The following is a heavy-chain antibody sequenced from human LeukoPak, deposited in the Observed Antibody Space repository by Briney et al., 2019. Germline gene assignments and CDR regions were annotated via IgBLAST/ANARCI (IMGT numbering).Heavy chain of an antibody. D-gene: IGHD5-18*01. CDR3: GTSLDAAINT. V-gene: IGHV3-7*01. CDR2: INYDGSVK. J-gene: IGHJ4*02. Sequence: GGSLRLSCEAPGFTFTSYWMTWVRQAPGKGLECLAYINYDGSVKFYAAFVKGRFTISRDNARNSLYLQMSSLRVEDTAVFYCGTSLDAAINTRGQGILVTVSS. CDR1: GFTFTSYW.